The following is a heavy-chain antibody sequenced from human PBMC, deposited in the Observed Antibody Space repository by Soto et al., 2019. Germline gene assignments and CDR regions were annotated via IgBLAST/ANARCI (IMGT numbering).Heavy chain of an antibody. CDR3: AKGSASGSPYYFDF. D-gene: IGHD6-25*01. CDR1: GFTFSDYA. V-gene: IGHV3-23*01. J-gene: IGHJ4*02. Sequence: GGSLRLSCAASGFTFSDYAMSWVRQAPGKGLEWVSAISGSGGSTYHADSVKGRFTISRDNSKNTLYFQMNSLRAEDTAVYYCAKGSASGSPYYFDFWGQGALVTVSS. CDR2: ISGSGGST.